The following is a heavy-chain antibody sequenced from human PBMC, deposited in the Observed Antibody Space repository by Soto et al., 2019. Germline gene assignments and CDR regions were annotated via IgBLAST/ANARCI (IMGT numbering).Heavy chain of an antibody. D-gene: IGHD2-2*01. CDR3: APVPAASSYYNTDV. J-gene: IGHJ6*02. CDR1: GFAFSSYA. V-gene: IGHV3-23*01. CDR2: IVDTGGRT. Sequence: GGSLRLSCTASGFAFSSYAMNWVRQAPGKGLEWVSGIVDTGGRTFYADSVKGRFTISRDNAKNTLYLEMNSLRAEDTAIYYCAPVPAASSYYNTDVWGQGTTVTVSS.